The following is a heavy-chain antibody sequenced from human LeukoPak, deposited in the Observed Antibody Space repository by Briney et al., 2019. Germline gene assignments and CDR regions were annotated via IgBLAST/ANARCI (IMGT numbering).Heavy chain of an antibody. Sequence: SETLSLTCTVSGGSISSHNYYWGWIRQPPGKGLEWIGNFYYTGSTYYTPSLKSRVTISGDTSKNQFSLELSSVTAADTAVYYCAGLPATDAFDIWGQGTMVTVSS. CDR1: GGSISSHNYY. V-gene: IGHV4-39*01. J-gene: IGHJ3*02. D-gene: IGHD3-16*01. CDR2: FYYTGST. CDR3: AGLPATDAFDI.